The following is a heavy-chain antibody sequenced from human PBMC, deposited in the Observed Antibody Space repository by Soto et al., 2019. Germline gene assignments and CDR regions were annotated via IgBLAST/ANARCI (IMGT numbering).Heavy chain of an antibody. CDR3: VSYGSGTYYSGYSFDF. CDR1: GSSISSDYW. D-gene: IGHD3-10*01. Sequence: ASETLSLTYAVSGSSISSDYWWGWIRQSPGKGLEWIGEVHYSGTTNYNPSLKSRLVISQDKSKNQFSLELSSVTAADTALYYCVSYGSGTYYSGYSFDFWSQGSLVTVSS. V-gene: IGHV4-4*02. CDR2: VHYSGTT. J-gene: IGHJ4*02.